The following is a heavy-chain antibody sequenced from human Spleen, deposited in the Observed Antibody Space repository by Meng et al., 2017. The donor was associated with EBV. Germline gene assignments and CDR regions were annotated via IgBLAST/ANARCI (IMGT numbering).Heavy chain of an antibody. CDR2: IYSGGST. CDR1: GFTLGSNY. D-gene: IGHD3-3*01. CDR3: ATSITISAMVA. Sequence: EVRRGESGGVLVQLGGSLSASCAAAGFTLGSNYLSWVRQAPGRALEWVSTIYSGGSTYYSDSVKGRFSISRDSSKTTLYLHMNSLRAEDTAVYYCATSITISAMVAWGQGTLVTVSS. V-gene: IGHV3-53*01. J-gene: IGHJ5*02.